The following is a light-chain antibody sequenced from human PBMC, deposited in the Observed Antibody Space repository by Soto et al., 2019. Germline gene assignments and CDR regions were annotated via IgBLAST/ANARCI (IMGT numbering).Light chain of an antibody. V-gene: IGKV3-20*01. CDR2: GAS. Sequence: EIVLTQSPGTLSLSPGEGASLSCRASQSVSSNYLAWYQQRPGQAPRLLIYGASSRATGIPDRFSGSGSGTDFTLTISRLDPEDFAVYYCQQSGSSPWTFGQGTKVDIK. J-gene: IGKJ1*01. CDR1: QSVSSNY. CDR3: QQSGSSPWT.